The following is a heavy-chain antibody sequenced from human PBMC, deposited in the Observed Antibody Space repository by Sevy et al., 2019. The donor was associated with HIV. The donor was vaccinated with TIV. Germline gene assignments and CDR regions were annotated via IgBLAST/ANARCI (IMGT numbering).Heavy chain of an antibody. J-gene: IGHJ5*02. V-gene: IGHV3-21*04. CDR3: ARDPTYYDFWSGYYTGWFDP. CDR2: ISSLSNYI. Sequence: GGSLRLSCAASGFTFNTYTMNWVRQAPGKGLEWVSSISSLSNYIYYADSVKGRFTVSRDNAKNSVFLQMNSLRAEDTAVYYCARDPTYYDFWSGYYTGWFDPWGQGTLVTVSS. CDR1: GFTFNTYT. D-gene: IGHD3-3*01.